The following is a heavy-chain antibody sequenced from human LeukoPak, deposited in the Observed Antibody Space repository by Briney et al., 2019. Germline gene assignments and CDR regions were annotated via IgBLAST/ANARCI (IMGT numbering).Heavy chain of an antibody. CDR2: INPNSGGT. D-gene: IGHD5-18*01. CDR1: GYTFTGYY. CDR3: AREEGGIQLRFRNWFDP. Sequence: ASVKVSCKASGYTFTGYYMHWVRQAPGQGREWMGWINPNSGGTNYAQKFQGRVTMTRDTSISTAYMELSRLRSDDTAVYYCAREEGGIQLRFRNWFDPWGQGTLVTVSS. J-gene: IGHJ5*02. V-gene: IGHV1-2*02.